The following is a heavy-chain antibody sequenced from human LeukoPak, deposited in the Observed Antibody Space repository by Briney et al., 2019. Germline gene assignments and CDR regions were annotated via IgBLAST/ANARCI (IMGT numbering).Heavy chain of an antibody. CDR3: ARQGQWLYPDWFDP. V-gene: IGHV4-4*09. CDR1: GGSISSYY. D-gene: IGHD6-19*01. Sequence: SETLSLTCTVSGGSISSYYWSWIRQPPGKGLEWIGYIYTSGSTNYNPSLKSRVTISVDTSKNQFSLKLSSVTAADTAVYYCARQGQWLYPDWFDPWGQGTLVTVSS. J-gene: IGHJ5*02. CDR2: IYTSGST.